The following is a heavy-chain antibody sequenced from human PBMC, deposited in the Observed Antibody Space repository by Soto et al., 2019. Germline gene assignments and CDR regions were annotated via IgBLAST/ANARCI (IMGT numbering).Heavy chain of an antibody. V-gene: IGHV1-69*13. Sequence: SVTVSCKASGGTFSSYAISWVRQAPGQGLEWMGGIIPIFGTANYAQKFQGRVTITADESTSTAYMELSSLRSEDTAVYYCASEGYSYPQYYFDYWGQGTLVTVSS. CDR2: IIPIFGTA. J-gene: IGHJ4*02. CDR3: ASEGYSYPQYYFDY. D-gene: IGHD5-18*01. CDR1: GGTFSSYA.